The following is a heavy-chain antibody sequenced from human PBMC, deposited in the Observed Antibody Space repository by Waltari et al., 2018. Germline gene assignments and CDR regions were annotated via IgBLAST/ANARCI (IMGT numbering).Heavy chain of an antibody. Sequence: QVQLVQSGAEVKKPGASVKVSCKASGYTFTSYGISWVRQAPGQGLEWMGWISAYNGNTNYAQKLQGRVTMTTDTSTGTAYMELRSLRSDDTAVYYCARDLLPSLKWGYGDYFDYWGQGTLVTVSS. CDR2: ISAYNGNT. V-gene: IGHV1-18*01. J-gene: IGHJ4*02. CDR1: GYTFTSYG. D-gene: IGHD4-17*01. CDR3: ARDLLPSLKWGYGDYFDY.